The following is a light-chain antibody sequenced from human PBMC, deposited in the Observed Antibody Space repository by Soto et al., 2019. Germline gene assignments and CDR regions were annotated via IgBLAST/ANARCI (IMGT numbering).Light chain of an antibody. V-gene: IGKV1-39*01. CDR2: AAS. Sequence: DIQMTQSPSSLSASVGDRVTITCRASESINRHLNWYQQQPGKAPKLLIYAASSLQNGVPSRFWGGGSGTDFTLIITNLQPEDFATYSCQQSDTALSITFGPVTRLAIK. CDR3: QQSDTALSIT. CDR1: ESINRH. J-gene: IGKJ5*01.